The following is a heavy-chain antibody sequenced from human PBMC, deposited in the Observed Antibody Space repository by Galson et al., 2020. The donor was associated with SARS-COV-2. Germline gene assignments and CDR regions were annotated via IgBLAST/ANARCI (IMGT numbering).Heavy chain of an antibody. CDR2: IYPRDSDT. CDR1: GYSFTSHW. J-gene: IGHJ2*01. CDR3: ASMGSGWYEWYFDL. Sequence: GESPKISCKGSGYSFTSHWNGWVRQMPGKGLEWMAFIYPRDSDTRDSPSFQGQVTISADKSISTAYLQWSSLKASDTAMYYCASMGSGWYEWYFDLWGRGTLVTVSS. V-gene: IGHV5-51*01. D-gene: IGHD6-19*01.